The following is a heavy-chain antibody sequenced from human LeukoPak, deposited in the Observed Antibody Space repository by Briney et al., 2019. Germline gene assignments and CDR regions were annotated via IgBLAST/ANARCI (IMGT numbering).Heavy chain of an antibody. CDR2: INHSGST. J-gene: IGHJ4*02. CDR1: GGSFSGYY. CDR3: ARGGLPSPPTP. V-gene: IGHV4-34*01. D-gene: IGHD3/OR15-3a*01. Sequence: SETLSLTCAVYGGSFSGYYWSWIRQPPGKGLEWIGEINHSGSTNYNPSLKSRVTISVDTSKNQFSLKLSSVTAADTAVYYCARGGLPSPPTPWGQGTLVTVSS.